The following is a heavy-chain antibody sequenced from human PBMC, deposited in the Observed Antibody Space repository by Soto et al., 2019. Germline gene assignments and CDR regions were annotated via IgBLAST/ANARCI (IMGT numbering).Heavy chain of an antibody. J-gene: IGHJ4*02. D-gene: IGHD3-9*01. V-gene: IGHV3-33*01. CDR3: ARGVDSDHDY. Sequence: QVQLVESGGGVVQPGRSLRLSCAASGFTFSSYGRHWVRQAPGKGLEWVAVIWYDGSNKYYADSVKGRFTISRDNSKNPLYLQMNSLRAEDTAVYYCARGVDSDHDYWGQGTLVTVSS. CDR2: IWYDGSNK. CDR1: GFTFSSYG.